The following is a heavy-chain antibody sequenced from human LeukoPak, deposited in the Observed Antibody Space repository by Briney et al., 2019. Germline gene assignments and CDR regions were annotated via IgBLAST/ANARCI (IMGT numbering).Heavy chain of an antibody. CDR2: IDTSDSTI. CDR1: GFTFSSYE. V-gene: IGHV3-48*03. J-gene: IGHJ4*02. D-gene: IGHD6-19*01. Sequence: PGGSLRLSCATSGFTFSSYEMNWVRQAPGKGLEWVSYIDTSDSTIYYADSVKGRFTISRDNAENSLFLQINSLRAEDTAVYYCARDGGWGLYFDSWGQGTLVTVSS. CDR3: ARDGGWGLYFDS.